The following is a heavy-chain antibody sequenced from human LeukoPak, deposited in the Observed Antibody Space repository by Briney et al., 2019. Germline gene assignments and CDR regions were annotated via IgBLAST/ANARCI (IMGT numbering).Heavy chain of an antibody. V-gene: IGHV3-74*01. Sequence: QPGGSLRLFCAASGFTFSSYLMHWVRQAPGKGLEWVSRINEDGSIITYADSVKGRFTISRDNAKNTLYMQMNSLRAEDTAVYYCVRELISVWTPGDDFDNWGQGTLVTVSS. CDR1: GFTFSSYL. D-gene: IGHD3-16*01. CDR3: VRELISVWTPGDDFDN. CDR2: INEDGSII. J-gene: IGHJ4*02.